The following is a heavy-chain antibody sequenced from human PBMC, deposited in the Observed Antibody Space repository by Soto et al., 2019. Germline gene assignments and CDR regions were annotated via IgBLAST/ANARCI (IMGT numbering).Heavy chain of an antibody. D-gene: IGHD3-10*01. Sequence: PGGSLRLSCAASGFTFSSYGMHWVRQAPGKGLEWVAVIWYDGSNKYYADSVKGRFTISRDNSKNTLYLQMNSLRAEDTAVYYCARAGSGIANWFDPWGQGTLVTVSS. CDR2: IWYDGSNK. CDR1: GFTFSSYG. J-gene: IGHJ5*02. CDR3: ARAGSGIANWFDP. V-gene: IGHV3-33*01.